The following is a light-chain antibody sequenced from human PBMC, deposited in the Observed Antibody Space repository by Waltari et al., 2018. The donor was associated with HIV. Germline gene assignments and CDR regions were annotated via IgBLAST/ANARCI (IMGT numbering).Light chain of an antibody. CDR2: LGS. V-gene: IGKV2-28*01. CDR1: QSLLHSNGYNY. CDR3: MQALQTPSIT. Sequence: DIVMTQSPLSLSVTPGEPASIPCRSSQSLLHSNGYNYLVWYLQKPGQSPQVLIYLGSNRASGVPDRFSGSGSGTDFILKISRVEAEDVGVYYCMQALQTPSITFGQGTRLEIK. J-gene: IGKJ5*01.